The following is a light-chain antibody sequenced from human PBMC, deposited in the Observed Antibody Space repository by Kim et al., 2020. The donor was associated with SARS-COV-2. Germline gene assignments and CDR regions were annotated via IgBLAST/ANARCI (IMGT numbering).Light chain of an antibody. CDR3: QQYSNGPSYT. CDR1: QSVSSN. CDR2: GTF. Sequence: VAPGERATLSGRASQSVSSNLAWYQQKPGQAPRLLIYGTFTRATDIPARFSGSGSGTEFTLTISSLQSEDFAVYYCQQYSNGPSYTFGQGTKLEI. V-gene: IGKV3-15*01. J-gene: IGKJ2*01.